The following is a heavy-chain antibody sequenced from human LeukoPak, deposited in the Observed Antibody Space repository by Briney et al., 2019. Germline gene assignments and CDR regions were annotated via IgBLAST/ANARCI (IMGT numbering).Heavy chain of an antibody. Sequence: ASLKDSCMDSGYTFTGYYMHSVRQAPGQGLEWMGWIYPNSGGTHSAQKFQGRVTITRDTSISTAYMELSTLRSDDTAVYYCARATDIVVVPAAKAAFGYWGQGTLVTVSS. CDR1: GYTFTGYY. CDR3: ARATDIVVVPAAKAAFGY. J-gene: IGHJ4*02. D-gene: IGHD2-2*01. V-gene: IGHV1-2*02. CDR2: IYPNSGGT.